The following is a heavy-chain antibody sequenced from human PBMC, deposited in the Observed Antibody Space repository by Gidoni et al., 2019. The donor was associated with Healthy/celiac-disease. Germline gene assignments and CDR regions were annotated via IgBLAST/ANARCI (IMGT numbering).Heavy chain of an antibody. Sequence: EVQLLESGGGLVQPGGPLRLSCAASGFPFRSYAMSWGRQAPGEGLEWVSAISGSGGSTYYADSVKGRFTISRDNSKNTLYLQMNSLRAEDTAVYYCAKEEVYYGSGSYYNRWGQGTLVTVSS. D-gene: IGHD3-10*01. J-gene: IGHJ5*02. V-gene: IGHV3-23*01. CDR3: AKEEVYYGSGSYYNR. CDR2: ISGSGGST. CDR1: GFPFRSYA.